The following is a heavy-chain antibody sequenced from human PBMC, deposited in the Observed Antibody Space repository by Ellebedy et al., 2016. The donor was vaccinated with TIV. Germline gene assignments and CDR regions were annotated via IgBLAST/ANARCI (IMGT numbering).Heavy chain of an antibody. J-gene: IGHJ4*02. CDR1: GGSISGYY. V-gene: IGHV4-59*01. D-gene: IGHD2-15*01. CDR2: IYYRGTT. Sequence: MPSETLSLTCTVSGGSISGYYWSWIRQTPEKGLEWIGFIYYRGTTDYKPSLQSRVTMSVDTSKNQFSLKMNSVTAADAAMYYCARRAAGLSTKFDSWGQGALVTVSS. CDR3: ARRAAGLSTKFDS.